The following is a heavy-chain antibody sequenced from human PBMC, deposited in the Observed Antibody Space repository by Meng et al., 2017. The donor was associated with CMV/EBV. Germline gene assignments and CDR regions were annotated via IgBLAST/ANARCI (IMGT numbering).Heavy chain of an antibody. V-gene: IGHV1-69*10. CDR3: ARDLGTYDFWSGYLPNFDY. J-gene: IGHJ4*02. Sequence: SVKVSCKASGGTFSSYAISWVRQAPGQGLEWMGGIIPILGIANYAQKFQGRVTITADKSTSTAYMELSSLRSEDTAVYYCARDLGTYDFWSGYLPNFDYWGQGTLVTVSS. D-gene: IGHD3-3*01. CDR2: IIPILGIA. CDR1: GGTFSSYA.